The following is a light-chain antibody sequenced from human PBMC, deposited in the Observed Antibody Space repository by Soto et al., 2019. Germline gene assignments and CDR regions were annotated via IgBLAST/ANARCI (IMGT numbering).Light chain of an antibody. CDR1: QGIRNF. Sequence: DIQMTQSPSSLSASVGDRVTITCRASQGIRNFLAGYQQKPGKVPKLLISAASTLESGVLSRFSGSGSGTDFTLTITSLQPEDVASYYCRKDSIVITLGQGTRLESK. V-gene: IGKV1-27*01. CDR2: AAS. J-gene: IGKJ5*01. CDR3: RKDSIVIT.